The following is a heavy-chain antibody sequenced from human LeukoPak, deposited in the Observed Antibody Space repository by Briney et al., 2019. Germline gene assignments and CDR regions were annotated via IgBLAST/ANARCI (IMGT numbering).Heavy chain of an antibody. D-gene: IGHD3-10*01. CDR2: IYYSGST. CDR1: GGSISSSSYY. J-gene: IGHJ5*02. V-gene: IGHV4-39*01. CDR3: ARQPGLLWFGESKNNPWGNWFDP. Sequence: SETLSLTCTVSGGSISSSSYYWGWIRQPPGKGLEWIGSIYYSGSTYYNPSLKSRVTISVDTSKNQFSLKLSSVTAADTAVYYCARQPGLLWFGESKNNPWGNWFDPWGQGTLVTVSS.